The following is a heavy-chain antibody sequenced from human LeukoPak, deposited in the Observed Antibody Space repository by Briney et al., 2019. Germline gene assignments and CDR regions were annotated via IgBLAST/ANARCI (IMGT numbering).Heavy chain of an antibody. D-gene: IGHD3-10*01. V-gene: IGHV3-23*01. CDR3: AKRGVVIRVVLVGFHKEAYYFDS. CDR1: GITLSNYG. J-gene: IGHJ4*02. Sequence: PGGSLRLSCAVSGITLSNYGMSWVRQAPGKGLEWVAGLSGSGGSTNYADSVKGRFTISRDNPKNKLYLQMNSLRAEDPAVYFCAKRGVVIRVVLVGFHKEAYYFDSWGQGALVTVSS. CDR2: LSGSGGST.